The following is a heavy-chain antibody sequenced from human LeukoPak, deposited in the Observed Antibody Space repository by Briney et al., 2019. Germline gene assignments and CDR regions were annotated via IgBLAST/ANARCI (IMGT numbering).Heavy chain of an antibody. V-gene: IGHV3-53*01. CDR1: GFIVSSNY. CDR2: IYSGGGR. J-gene: IGHJ3*02. D-gene: IGHD6-19*01. CDR3: ASLFGIGTVTGTGTFDI. Sequence: GGSLRLSCAASGFIVSSNYMSWVRQAPGKGLEWVAVIYSGGGRNYADSVKGRFTISRDNCKNTVYLQMNSLRAEDTAVYYCASLFGIGTVTGTGTFDIWGQGTMVTVSS.